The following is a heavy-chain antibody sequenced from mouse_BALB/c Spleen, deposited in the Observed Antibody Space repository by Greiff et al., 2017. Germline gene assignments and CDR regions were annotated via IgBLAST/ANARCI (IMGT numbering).Heavy chain of an antibody. Sequence: EVKLMESGPGLVKPSQSLSLTCTVTGYSITSDYAWNWIRQFPGNKLEWMGYISYSGSTSYNPSLKSRISITRDTSKNQFFLQLNSVSTEDTATYYCARRGNGYERAMDYWGKGTSVTVSS. J-gene: IGHJ4*01. D-gene: IGHD2-2*01. CDR1: GYSITSDYA. V-gene: IGHV3-2*02. CDR3: ARRGNGYERAMDY. CDR2: ISYSGST.